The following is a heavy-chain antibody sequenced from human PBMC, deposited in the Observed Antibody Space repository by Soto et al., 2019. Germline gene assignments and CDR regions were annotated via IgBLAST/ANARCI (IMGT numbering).Heavy chain of an antibody. CDR1: GGSISSGGYY. Sequence: SETLSLTCTVSGGSISSGGYYWSWIRQHPGKGLEWIGYIYYSGGTYYNPSLKSRVTISVDTSKNQFSLKLSSVTAADTAVYYCARGPGRYYDSSGYYQYYYYYYGMDVWGQGTTVTVSS. J-gene: IGHJ6*02. CDR3: ARGPGRYYDSSGYYQYYYYYYGMDV. D-gene: IGHD3-22*01. V-gene: IGHV4-31*03. CDR2: IYYSGGT.